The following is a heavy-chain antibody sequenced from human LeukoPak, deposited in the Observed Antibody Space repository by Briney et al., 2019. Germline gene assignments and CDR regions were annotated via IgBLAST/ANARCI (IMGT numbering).Heavy chain of an antibody. CDR2: INHSGST. J-gene: IGHJ6*03. CDR1: GGSFSGYY. D-gene: IGHD6-6*01. CDR3: ARGRAAARHKSRYYYYYMDV. Sequence: SSETLSLTCAVYGGSFSGYYWSWIRQPPGKGLEWIGEINHSGSTNYNPSLKSRVTISVDTSKNQFSLKLSSVTAADTAVYYCARGRAAARHKSRYYYYYMDVWGKGTTVTVSS. V-gene: IGHV4-34*01.